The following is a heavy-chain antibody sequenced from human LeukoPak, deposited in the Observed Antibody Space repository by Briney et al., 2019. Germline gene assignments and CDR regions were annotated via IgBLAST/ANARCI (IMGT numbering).Heavy chain of an antibody. Sequence: GGSLRLSCAASGFTFSSYSMNWVRQAPGKGLEWVPSISSSSSYIYYADSVKGRFTISRDNAKNSLYLQMNSLRAEDTAVYYCARAYWGSYRYTTPDFDYWGQGTLVTVSS. CDR2: ISSSSSYI. J-gene: IGHJ4*02. CDR1: GFTFSSYS. CDR3: ARAYWGSYRYTTPDFDY. D-gene: IGHD3-16*02. V-gene: IGHV3-21*01.